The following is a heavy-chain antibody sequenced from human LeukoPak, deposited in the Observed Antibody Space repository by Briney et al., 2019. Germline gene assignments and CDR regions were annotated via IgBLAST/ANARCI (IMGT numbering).Heavy chain of an antibody. D-gene: IGHD2-21*01. CDR2: ISPTGSST. Sequence: ATVTVSCKASGFTFTNYYMHWLRQAPGHGLEWLGLISPTGSSTNYAQQFRRKVTMTIDTSTTTVDMELGRLRSQGTAVCYCVREKCGGYFAYWGQGALVTVSS. J-gene: IGHJ4*02. CDR3: VREKCGGYFAY. V-gene: IGHV1-46*01. CDR1: GFTFTNYY.